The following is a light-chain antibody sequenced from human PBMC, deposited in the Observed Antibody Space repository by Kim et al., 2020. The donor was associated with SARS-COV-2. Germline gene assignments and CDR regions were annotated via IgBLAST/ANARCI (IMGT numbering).Light chain of an antibody. CDR3: QVWDSSVHVV. V-gene: IGLV3-9*01. Sequence: SYELTQPLSVSVALGQTARITCGGNNIGSKNVHWYQQKPGQAPVLVIYRDSNRPSGIPERFSGSNSGNTATLTISRAQAGDEADYYCQVWDSSVHVVFGGGTQLTVL. CDR1: NIGSKN. CDR2: RDS. J-gene: IGLJ2*01.